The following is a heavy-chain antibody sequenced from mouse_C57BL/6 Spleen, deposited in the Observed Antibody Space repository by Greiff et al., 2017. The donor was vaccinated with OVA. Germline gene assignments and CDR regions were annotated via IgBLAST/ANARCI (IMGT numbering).Heavy chain of an antibody. J-gene: IGHJ4*01. CDR3: ARAGSSYGYYAMDY. Sequence: VQLQQSGAELVRPGTSVKVSCKASGYAFTNYLIEWVKQRPGQGLEWIGVINPGSGGTNYNEKFKGKATLTADKSSSTAYMQLSSLTSEDSAVYFCARAGSSYGYYAMDYWGQGTSVTVSS. D-gene: IGHD1-1*01. V-gene: IGHV1-54*01. CDR2: INPGSGGT. CDR1: GYAFTNYL.